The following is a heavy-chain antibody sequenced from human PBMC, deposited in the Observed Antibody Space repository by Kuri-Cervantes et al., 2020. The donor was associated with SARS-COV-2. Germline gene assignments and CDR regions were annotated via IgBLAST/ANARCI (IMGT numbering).Heavy chain of an antibody. D-gene: IGHD6-13*01. V-gene: IGHV4-38-2*01. CDR3: ATQGVRYSIGD. CDR1: GYSISSGYY. J-gene: IGHJ4*02. CDR2: IYHSGST. Sequence: SETLSLTCAVSGYSISSGYYWGWMRQPPGKGLEWIGSIYHSGSTYYNPSLKSRVTISVDTSKNQFSLKLSSVTAADTAVYYCATQGVRYSIGDWGQGTLVTVSS.